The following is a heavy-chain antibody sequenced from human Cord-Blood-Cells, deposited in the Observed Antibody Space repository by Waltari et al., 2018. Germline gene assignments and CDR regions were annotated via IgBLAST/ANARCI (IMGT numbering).Heavy chain of an antibody. V-gene: IGHV4-34*01. J-gene: IGHJ4*02. CDR2: INHSGST. Sequence: QVQLQQWGAGLLQPSETLSPTCAVYGGSFSGYYWSWIRQPPGKGLGWIGEINHSGSTNNNPSLKRRVSISVDTSKNQFSRKLSAVTAADTAVYYDARGPAQRDGYNDYWGQGTRVTVSS. CDR1: GGSFSGYY. CDR3: ARGPAQRDGYNDY. D-gene: IGHD5-12*01.